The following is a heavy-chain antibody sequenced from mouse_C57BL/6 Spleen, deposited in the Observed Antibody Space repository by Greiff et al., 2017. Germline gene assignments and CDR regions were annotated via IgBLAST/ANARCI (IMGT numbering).Heavy chain of an antibody. V-gene: IGHV1-82*01. Sequence: VQLKQSGPELVKPGASVKISCKASGYAFRSSWMNWVKQRPGTGLEWIGRIYPGHGATNYNGKFKGKATLTADNASSTADMQLSSLTSEDSAVYFYARGILRYYFDDWGQGTTLTVSS. CDR3: ARGILRYYFDD. D-gene: IGHD1-1*01. J-gene: IGHJ2*01. CDR1: GYAFRSSW. CDR2: IYPGHGAT.